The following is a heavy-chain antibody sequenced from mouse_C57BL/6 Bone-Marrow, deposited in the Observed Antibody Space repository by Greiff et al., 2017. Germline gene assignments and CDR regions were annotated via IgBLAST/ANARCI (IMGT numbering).Heavy chain of an antibody. Sequence: QVQLQQSGAELMKPGASVKLSCKATGYTFTGYCIEWVKQRPGHGLEWIGEILPGSGSTNYNEKFKGKATFTADTSSNTAYMQLSSLTTEDSAIYYCAFQGWLLRGGTFFAYWGQGTLVTVSA. J-gene: IGHJ3*01. V-gene: IGHV1-9*01. CDR2: ILPGSGST. D-gene: IGHD2-3*01. CDR1: GYTFTGYC. CDR3: AFQGWLLRGGTFFAY.